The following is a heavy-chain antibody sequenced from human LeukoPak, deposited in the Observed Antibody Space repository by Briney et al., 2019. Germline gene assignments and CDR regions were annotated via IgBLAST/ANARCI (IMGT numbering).Heavy chain of an antibody. CDR3: AKDGEIFGYNPDY. CDR1: GFTFSNYA. J-gene: IGHJ4*02. D-gene: IGHD5-24*01. V-gene: IGHV3-23*01. CDR2: ISGSGGST. Sequence: GGSLRLSCAASGFTFSNYAMAWVRQAPGKGLEWVSAISGSGGSTYYADSVKGRFTISRDNSKNTLYLQMNSLRAEDTAVYYCAKDGEIFGYNPDYWGQGTLVTVSS.